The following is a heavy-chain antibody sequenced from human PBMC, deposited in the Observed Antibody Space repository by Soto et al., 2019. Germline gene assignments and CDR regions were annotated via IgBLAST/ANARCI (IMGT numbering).Heavy chain of an antibody. CDR2: IYYSGST. J-gene: IGHJ4*02. CDR1: GVSISSGGFS. CDR3: ARGQVVAAQH. V-gene: IGHV4-30-2*01. D-gene: IGHD2-15*01. Sequence: SETLSLTCAVSGVSISSGGFSWTWIRQPPGKALEWIGYIYYSGSTYYNPSLKSRVTISVDKSKNQFSLKLSSVTAADTAVYYCARGQVVAAQHWGQGTLVTVSS.